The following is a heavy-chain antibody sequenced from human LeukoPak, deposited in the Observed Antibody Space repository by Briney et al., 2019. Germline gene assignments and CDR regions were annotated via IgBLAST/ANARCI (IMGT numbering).Heavy chain of an antibody. D-gene: IGHD4-17*01. J-gene: IGHJ4*02. CDR1: GFTFSSYA. CDR3: ARAPGDPPNY. Sequence: GGSLRLSCAASGFTFSSYAMHWVRQAPGKGLEWVANIKQDGSEKYHVDSVKGRFTISRDNAKNSLYLQMNSLRAEDTAMYYCARAPGDPPNYWGQGTLVTVSS. V-gene: IGHV3-7*03. CDR2: IKQDGSEK.